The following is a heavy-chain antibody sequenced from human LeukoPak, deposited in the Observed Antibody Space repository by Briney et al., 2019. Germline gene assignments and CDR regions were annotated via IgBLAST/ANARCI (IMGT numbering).Heavy chain of an antibody. CDR1: GFTFSSYG. J-gene: IGHJ4*02. CDR2: ISYDGSNK. Sequence: PGRSLRLSCAASGFTFSSYGMHWVRQAPGKGLEWVAVISYDGSNKYYADSVKGRFTISRDNSKNTLYLQMNSLRAEDTAVYYCAKERGKYSSSWTNSDTAMAADYWGQGTLVTVSS. D-gene: IGHD6-13*01. CDR3: AKERGKYSSSWTNSDTAMAADY. V-gene: IGHV3-30*18.